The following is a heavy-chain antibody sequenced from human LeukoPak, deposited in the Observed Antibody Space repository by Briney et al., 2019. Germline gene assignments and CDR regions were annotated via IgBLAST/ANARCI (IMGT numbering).Heavy chain of an antibody. CDR2: ISGNSNYI. V-gene: IGHV3-21*01. CDR1: GFTFSSYT. Sequence: GGSLRLSCAASGFTFSSYTINWVRQAPGKGLEWVSSISGNSNYIYYADSVKGRFTISRDSAKSSLYLQMNSLRAEDTAVYYCARAVSCTNGACSHDAFHIWGLGTMVTVSS. D-gene: IGHD2-8*01. J-gene: IGHJ3*02. CDR3: ARAVSCTNGACSHDAFHI.